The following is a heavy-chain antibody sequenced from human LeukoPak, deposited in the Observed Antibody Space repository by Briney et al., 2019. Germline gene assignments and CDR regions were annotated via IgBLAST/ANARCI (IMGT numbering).Heavy chain of an antibody. Sequence: GRSLRLSCAASEFTFSSYGMHWVRQAPGKGLEWVAVIWYDGSNKYYADSVKGRFTISRDNSKNTLYLQMNSLRAEDTAVYYCAKDTGEYSYGYIDYWGQGTLVTVSS. J-gene: IGHJ4*02. D-gene: IGHD5-18*01. V-gene: IGHV3-33*06. CDR3: AKDTGEYSYGYIDY. CDR1: EFTFSSYG. CDR2: IWYDGSNK.